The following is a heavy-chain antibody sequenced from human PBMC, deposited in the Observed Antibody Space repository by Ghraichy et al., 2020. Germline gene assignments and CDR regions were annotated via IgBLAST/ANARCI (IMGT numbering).Heavy chain of an antibody. Sequence: GGSLRLSCAGSGFTFSNAWMSWVRQVPGRGLEWVGRIVSKADGGRIDYAAPVKGRFTISRDDSRNTMYLQMNSLKSEDTAVYYCTWNGEDYWGQGTLVSVSS. CDR2: IVSKADGGRI. CDR1: GFTFSNAW. V-gene: IGHV3-15*04. D-gene: IGHD1-1*01. CDR3: TWNGEDY. J-gene: IGHJ4*02.